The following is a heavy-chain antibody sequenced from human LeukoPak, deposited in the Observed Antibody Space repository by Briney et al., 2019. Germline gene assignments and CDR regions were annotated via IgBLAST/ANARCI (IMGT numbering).Heavy chain of an antibody. CDR3: ARDHLPDSSGWYGPIEDYYGMDV. J-gene: IGHJ6*02. CDR2: MYPNSGNK. CDR1: GYTFTSYD. D-gene: IGHD6-19*01. V-gene: IGHV1-8*01. Sequence: ASLKVSCKASGYTFTSYDINWVRQATGQGLEWVGWMYPNSGNKGYAQKFQGRVTMTRNTSISTAYMELISLRSEDTAVYYWARDHLPDSSGWYGPIEDYYGMDVWGQGTTVTVSS.